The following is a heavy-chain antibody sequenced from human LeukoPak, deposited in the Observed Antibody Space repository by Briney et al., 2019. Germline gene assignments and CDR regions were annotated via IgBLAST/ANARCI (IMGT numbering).Heavy chain of an antibody. J-gene: IGHJ5*02. CDR1: GFTFSSYA. Sequence: GGFLRLSCAASGFTFSSYAMSWVRQAPGKGLEWVSAISGSGGSTYYADSVKGRFTISRDNSKNTLYLQMNSLRAEDTAVYYCAGGNDFWSGTWGQGTLVTVSS. CDR2: ISGSGGST. V-gene: IGHV3-23*01. D-gene: IGHD3-3*01. CDR3: AGGNDFWSGT.